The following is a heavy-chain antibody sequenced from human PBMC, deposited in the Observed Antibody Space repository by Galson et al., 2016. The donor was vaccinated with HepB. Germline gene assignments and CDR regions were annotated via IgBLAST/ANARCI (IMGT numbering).Heavy chain of an antibody. D-gene: IGHD3-10*01. CDR3: ARRGPAIGALDS. Sequence: CAISGDSVSSGRSSWDWIRQSPLRGLEWLGRTYYTSKWNTDYASSVKSLIAINPDTTKNQFSLPLNPMTPEDTAVYYCARRGPAIGALDSWGQGTLVTVSS. V-gene: IGHV6-1*01. J-gene: IGHJ4*02. CDR2: TYYTSKWNT. CDR1: GDSVSSGRSS.